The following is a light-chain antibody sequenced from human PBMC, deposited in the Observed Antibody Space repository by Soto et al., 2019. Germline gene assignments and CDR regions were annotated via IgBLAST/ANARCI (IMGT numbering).Light chain of an antibody. Sequence: DIQMTQSPPSLSASVGDRVTITCRASQSISTYLNWFQHKPGKAPKVLICGASNLQSGVPSRFSGGGSGTDFTLTISSLQPEDFATYYCQQSYSSRWTFGQGTKVEVK. V-gene: IGKV1-39*01. J-gene: IGKJ1*01. CDR1: QSISTY. CDR2: GAS. CDR3: QQSYSSRWT.